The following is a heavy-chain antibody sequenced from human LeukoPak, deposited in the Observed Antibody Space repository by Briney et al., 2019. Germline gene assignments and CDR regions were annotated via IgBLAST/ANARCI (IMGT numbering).Heavy chain of an antibody. CDR3: AKDPHGDYGTRYYYYYGMDV. D-gene: IGHD4-17*01. CDR1: GFTFSSYG. Sequence: GGSLRLSCAASGFTFSSYGMHWVRQAPGKGLEWVAVISYDGSNKYYADSVKGRFTISSDNSKNTLYLQMNSLRAEDTAVYYCAKDPHGDYGTRYYYYYGMDVWGQGTTVTVSS. CDR2: ISYDGSNK. V-gene: IGHV3-30*18. J-gene: IGHJ6*02.